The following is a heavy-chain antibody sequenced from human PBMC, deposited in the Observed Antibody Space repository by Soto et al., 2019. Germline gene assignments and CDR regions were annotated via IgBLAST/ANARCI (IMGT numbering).Heavy chain of an antibody. D-gene: IGHD3-10*01. CDR3: ARKDYYRSGIYYFDY. CDR2: INPGNGDR. CDR1: GYTFTTYP. J-gene: IGHJ4*02. Sequence: QVQLVQSGAEVKKPGASVKVSCKASGYTFTTYPIHWVRQAPGQGLEWMGWINPGNGDRDYLQKFQGRVTVTRDTSASTAYMELGSLTSEDTAVYYCARKDYYRSGIYYFDYWGQGTLVTVSS. V-gene: IGHV1-3*01.